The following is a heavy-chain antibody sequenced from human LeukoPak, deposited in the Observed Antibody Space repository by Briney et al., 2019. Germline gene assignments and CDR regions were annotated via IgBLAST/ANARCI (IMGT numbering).Heavy chain of an antibody. D-gene: IGHD6-13*01. J-gene: IGHJ4*02. V-gene: IGHV3-30*02. CDR1: GFTFSSYG. CDR2: IRYDGSNK. Sequence: PGGSLRLSCAASGFTFSSYGMHWVRQAPGKGLEWVAFIRYDGSNKYYADSVKGRFTISRDNSKNTLYLQMNSLRAEDTAVYYCAKGSSSSWFHYFDYWGQGTLVTVSS. CDR3: AKGSSSSWFHYFDY.